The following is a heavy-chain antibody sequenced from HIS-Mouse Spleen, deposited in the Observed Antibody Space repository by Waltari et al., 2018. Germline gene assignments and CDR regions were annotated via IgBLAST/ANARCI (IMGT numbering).Heavy chain of an antibody. CDR3: AREIPYSSSWYDWYFDL. CDR2: IYYSGST. V-gene: IGHV4-39*07. J-gene: IGHJ2*01. Sequence: QLPLQESGPGLVKSSETLSLTCTVSGCSISSSSYYWGWIRQPPGKGLEWIGSIYYSGSTYYNPSLKSRVTISVDTSKNQFSLKLSSVTAADTAVYYCAREIPYSSSWYDWYFDLWGRGTLVTVSS. CDR1: GCSISSSSYY. D-gene: IGHD6-13*01.